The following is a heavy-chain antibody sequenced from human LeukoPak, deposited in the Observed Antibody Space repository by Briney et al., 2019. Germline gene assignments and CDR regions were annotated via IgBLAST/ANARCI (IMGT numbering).Heavy chain of an antibody. CDR1: GFTFSSYA. D-gene: IGHD3-9*01. Sequence: GGSLRLSCAASGFTFSSYAMHWVRQAPGKGLEWVAVISYDGSNKYYADSVKGRFTISRDNSKNTLYLQVNSLRAEDTAVYYCARGYDILTGYVGNYDYWGQGTLVTVSS. J-gene: IGHJ4*02. V-gene: IGHV3-30*04. CDR3: ARGYDILTGYVGNYDY. CDR2: ISYDGSNK.